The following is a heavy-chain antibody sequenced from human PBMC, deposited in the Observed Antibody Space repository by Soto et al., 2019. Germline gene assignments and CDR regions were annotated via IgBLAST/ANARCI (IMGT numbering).Heavy chain of an antibody. J-gene: IGHJ6*02. V-gene: IGHV3-23*01. CDR3: SKDPRYYYDPRNV. D-gene: IGHD3-22*01. CDR2: ISGSGVST. Sequence: EVQLLESGGGLVQPGGSLRLSCAASGFPFGNYHMGWVRQAPGKGLEWVSTISGSGVSTYYADSVKGRFTISRDNSKNTLYLQMNSLRAEDTALYFCSKDPRYYYDPRNVWGQGTTVTVSS. CDR1: GFPFGNYH.